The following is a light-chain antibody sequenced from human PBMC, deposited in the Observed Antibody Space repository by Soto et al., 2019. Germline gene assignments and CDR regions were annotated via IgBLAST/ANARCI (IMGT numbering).Light chain of an antibody. J-gene: IGKJ2*01. V-gene: IGKV3-15*01. CDR3: QQYNHWPRGYT. CDR2: GAS. CDR1: QSVSDN. Sequence: VMTQAPATLSVSPGERATLSCRAGQSVSDNLAWYQQRPGQAPRLLFYGASTRATGVPVRFSASGSGTEFTLTISSLQAEDFAVYYCQQYNHWPRGYTFGQGTKLEIK.